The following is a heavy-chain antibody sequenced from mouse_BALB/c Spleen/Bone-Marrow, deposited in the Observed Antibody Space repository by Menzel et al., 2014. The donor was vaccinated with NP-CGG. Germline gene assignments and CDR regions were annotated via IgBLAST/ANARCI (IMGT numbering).Heavy chain of an antibody. V-gene: IGHV1-69*02. CDR2: IYPSDSYT. CDR3: TRWLPYAMDY. Sequence: QVQLKQSGAELVRPGASVKLSCKASGYTFTNYWINWVKQRPGQGLEWIGNIYPSDSYTNYNQKFKDKATLTVDKSSSTAYMQLSSSTSEDSAVYYCTRWLPYAMDYWGQGTSVTVSS. CDR1: GYTFTNYW. J-gene: IGHJ4*01. D-gene: IGHD2-2*01.